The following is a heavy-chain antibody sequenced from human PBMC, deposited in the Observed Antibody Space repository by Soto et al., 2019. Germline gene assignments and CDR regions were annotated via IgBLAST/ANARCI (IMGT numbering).Heavy chain of an antibody. D-gene: IGHD5-18*01. CDR3: ATQGRGYSYGFHYYYGMDV. CDR1: GGTFSSYA. V-gene: IGHV1-69*01. J-gene: IGHJ6*02. CDR2: VIPIFGTA. Sequence: QVQLVQSGAEVKKPGSSVKVSCKASGGTFSSYAISWVRQAPGQGLEWMGGVIPIFGTANYAQKFQGRVTITADESTSTADMELSSLRSEDTAVYYCATQGRGYSYGFHYYYGMDVWGQGTTVTVSS.